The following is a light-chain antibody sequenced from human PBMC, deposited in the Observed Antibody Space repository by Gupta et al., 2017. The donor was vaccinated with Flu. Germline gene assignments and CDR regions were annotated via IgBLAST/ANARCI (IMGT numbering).Light chain of an antibody. CDR1: SVRSCY. Sequence: QTVSSTCNGDSVRSCYASRYHQRTGQAPVVVMYGKNDRRSGSPDRCSGSSSGNTAAVTITGAQAEDEGDYYCFGQDTTSTHWVFGGGTTLTVL. CDR2: GKN. J-gene: IGLJ3*02. V-gene: IGLV3-19*01. CDR3: FGQDTTSTHWV.